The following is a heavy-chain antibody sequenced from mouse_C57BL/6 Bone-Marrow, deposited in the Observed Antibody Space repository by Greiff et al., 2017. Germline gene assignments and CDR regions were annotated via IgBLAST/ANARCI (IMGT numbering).Heavy chain of an antibody. CDR3: ARSYGSSYWYFDV. CDR2: FHPYNDDT. D-gene: IGHD1-1*01. J-gene: IGHJ1*03. CDR1: GYTFTTYP. V-gene: IGHV1-47*01. Sequence: VQLQESGAELVKPGASVKMSCKASGYTFTTYPIAWMKQNPGQSLEWIGNFHPYNDDTKYNEKFKGKATLTVEKSSSTVYLELSRLTSDDSAVXYCARSYGSSYWYFDVWGTGTTVTVSS.